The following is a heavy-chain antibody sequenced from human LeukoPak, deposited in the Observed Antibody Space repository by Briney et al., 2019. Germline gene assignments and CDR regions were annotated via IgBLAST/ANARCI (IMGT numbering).Heavy chain of an antibody. CDR2: TSGSGGVK. CDR1: GFSFSNYA. D-gene: IGHD2-15*01. Sequence: GGSLRLFCAASGFSFSNYAMTWVRQAPGKGLEWVSRTSGSGGVKYYTDSVKGRFTISRTNSKNTLYLQMNSLRAEDTAVYYCAKYRSGGGGYYLGIEHWGQGTLVAVSS. V-gene: IGHV3-23*01. J-gene: IGHJ1*01. CDR3: AKYRSGGGGYYLGIEH.